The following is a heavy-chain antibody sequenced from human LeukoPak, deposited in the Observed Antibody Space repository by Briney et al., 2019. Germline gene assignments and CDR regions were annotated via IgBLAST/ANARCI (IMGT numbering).Heavy chain of an antibody. CDR2: INPSGGST. CDR3: ARALAYCGGDCSSATYYYYYGMDV. D-gene: IGHD2-21*02. Sequence: ASVKVSCKASGYTFTSYYMHWVRQAPGQGLEWMGIINPSGGSTSYAQKFQGRVTMTRDTSTSTVYMELSSLRSEDTAVYYCARALAYCGGDCSSATYYYYYGMDVWAKGPRSPSP. CDR1: GYTFTSYY. V-gene: IGHV1-46*01. J-gene: IGHJ6*02.